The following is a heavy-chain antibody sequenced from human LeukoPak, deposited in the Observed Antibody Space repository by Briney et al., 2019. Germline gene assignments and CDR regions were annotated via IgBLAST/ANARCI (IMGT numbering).Heavy chain of an antibody. D-gene: IGHD3-10*01. J-gene: IGHJ4*02. V-gene: IGHV3-7*01. CDR2: IKQDGSEK. Sequence: GESLKISCNGSGYSFTSYWIGWVRQAPGKGLEWVANIKQDGSEKYYVDSVKGRFTISRDNAKNSLYLQMNSLRAEDTAVYYCARGDYGSGMPLYWGQGTLVTVSS. CDR1: GYSFTSYW. CDR3: ARGDYGSGMPLY.